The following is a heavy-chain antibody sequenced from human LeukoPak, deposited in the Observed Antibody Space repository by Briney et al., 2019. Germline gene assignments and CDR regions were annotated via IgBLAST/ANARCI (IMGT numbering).Heavy chain of an antibody. CDR3: ASWGYSYGPDAFDI. V-gene: IGHV4-39*01. J-gene: IGHJ3*02. Sequence: PSETLSLTCTVSGGSISSSSYYWGWIRQPPGKGLEWIGSIYYSGSTYYNPSLKSRVTISVDTSKNQFSLNLSSVTAAGTAVYYCASWGYSYGPDAFDIWGQGTMVTVSS. CDR2: IYYSGST. D-gene: IGHD5-18*01. CDR1: GGSISSSSYY.